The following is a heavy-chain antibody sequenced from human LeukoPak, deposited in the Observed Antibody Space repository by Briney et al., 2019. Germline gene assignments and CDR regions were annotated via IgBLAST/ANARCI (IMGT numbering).Heavy chain of an antibody. CDR3: ATDDWESDAFDI. J-gene: IGHJ3*02. Sequence: GASVKVSCKASGGTFSSYAISWVRQAPGQGLEWMGRIIPILGIANYAQKFQGRVTITADRSTSTAYMELSSLRSEDTAVYYCATDDWESDAFDIWGQGTMVTVSS. CDR2: IIPILGIA. V-gene: IGHV1-69*04. D-gene: IGHD3-9*01. CDR1: GGTFSSYA.